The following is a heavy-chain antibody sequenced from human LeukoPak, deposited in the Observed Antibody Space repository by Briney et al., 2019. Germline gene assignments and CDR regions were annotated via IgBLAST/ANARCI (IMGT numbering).Heavy chain of an antibody. V-gene: IGHV3-30*18. D-gene: IGHD2-15*01. CDR3: AKLLGYCSGGSCYPSAFDI. J-gene: IGHJ3*02. Sequence: GGSLRLSCAASGFKFSGFEMTWVRQAPGKGLEWVAVISYDGSNKYYADSVKGRFTISRDNSKNTLYLQMNSLRAEDTAVYYCAKLLGYCSGGSCYPSAFDIWGQGTMVTVSS. CDR2: ISYDGSNK. CDR1: GFKFSGFE.